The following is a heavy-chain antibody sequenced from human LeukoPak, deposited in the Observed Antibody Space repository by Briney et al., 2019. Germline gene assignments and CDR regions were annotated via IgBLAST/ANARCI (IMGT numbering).Heavy chain of an antibody. CDR2: IGPTGSDR. CDR1: GLTFSTSG. Sequence: SGGSLRLSCTASGLTFSTSGFNWVRQAPRKGLEWVASIGPTGSDRYHADSMKGRFTISRDTANNFLYLQMNSLRAEDTAVYYCATETNGRHYDYWGQGTLLTVSS. J-gene: IGHJ4*02. CDR3: ATETNGRHYDY. D-gene: IGHD1-14*01. V-gene: IGHV3-21*06.